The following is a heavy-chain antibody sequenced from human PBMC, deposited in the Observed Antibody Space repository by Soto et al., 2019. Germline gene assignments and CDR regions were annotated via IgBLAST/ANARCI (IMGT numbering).Heavy chain of an antibody. J-gene: IGHJ4*02. CDR3: LWARGGSGGGSDY. V-gene: IGHV3-30*03. D-gene: IGHD2-15*01. CDR2: ISYDGSKK. Sequence: QVQLVESGGGVVQPGRSLRLSCAGSGFNFSNYGMHWVRQAPGKGLQWVAVISYDGSKKYYVDSVKGRFTIARDNSKNTLYLQLSRLRAEDTAVYYCLWARGGSGGGSDYWGQGTLVTVSS. CDR1: GFNFSNYG.